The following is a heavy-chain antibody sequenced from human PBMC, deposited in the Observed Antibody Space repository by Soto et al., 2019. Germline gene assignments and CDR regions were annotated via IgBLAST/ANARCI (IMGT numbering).Heavy chain of an antibody. Sequence: PSETLSLTCTVSDGSISSGDYYWSWIRQPPGKGLEWIGYIYYSGSTYYNPSLKSRVTISVDTSKNQFSLKLSSVTAADTAVYYCARGDCTNGVCYTSFDYWGHGTLVTVSS. D-gene: IGHD2-8*01. CDR1: DGSISSGDYY. CDR2: IYYSGST. CDR3: ARGDCTNGVCYTSFDY. J-gene: IGHJ4*01. V-gene: IGHV4-30-4*01.